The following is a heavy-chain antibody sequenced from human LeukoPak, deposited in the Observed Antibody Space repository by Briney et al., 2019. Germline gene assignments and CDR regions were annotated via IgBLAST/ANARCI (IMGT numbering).Heavy chain of an antibody. D-gene: IGHD3-22*01. CDR2: IGTAGDT. CDR3: ARGKYYYDSSGYFDY. Sequence: GGSLRLSCAASGFTFSSYDMHWVRQATGKGLEWVSAIGTAGDTYYPGSVKGRFTISRENAKNSLYLQMNSLRAGDTAVYYCARGKYYYDSSGYFDYWGQGTLVTVSS. CDR1: GFTFSSYD. J-gene: IGHJ4*02. V-gene: IGHV3-13*01.